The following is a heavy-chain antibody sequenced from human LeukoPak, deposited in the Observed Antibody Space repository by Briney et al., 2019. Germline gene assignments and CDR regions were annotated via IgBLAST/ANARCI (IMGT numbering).Heavy chain of an antibody. CDR3: ARAGDYYVSGSYLGY. Sequence: SSETLSLTCTVSGGSISSYYWTWIRQPPGKGLEWIGYIYHRGSANYNPSLKSRVTISVDTSKNQFSLTLSSVTAADATVYYCARAGDYYVSGSYLGYWGQGTLVTVSS. V-gene: IGHV4-59*01. CDR1: GGSISSYY. D-gene: IGHD3-10*01. J-gene: IGHJ4*02. CDR2: IYHRGSA.